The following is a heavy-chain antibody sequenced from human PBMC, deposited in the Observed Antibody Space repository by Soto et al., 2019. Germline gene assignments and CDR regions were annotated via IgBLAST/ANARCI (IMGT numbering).Heavy chain of an antibody. V-gene: IGHV4-59*01. Sequence: PSETLSLTCTVSGGSIISDYWSWIRQPPGKGLEWIGYISYSASTNYNPSLKSLVTISVDTSKNQFSLKLFSVTAADTAVYYCARVLSGSSLFDYWGQGTLVTVSS. CDR1: GGSIISDY. CDR2: ISYSAST. CDR3: ARVLSGSSLFDY. D-gene: IGHD1-26*01. J-gene: IGHJ4*02.